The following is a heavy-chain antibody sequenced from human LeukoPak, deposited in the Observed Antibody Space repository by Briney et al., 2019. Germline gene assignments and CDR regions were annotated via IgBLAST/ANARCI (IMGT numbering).Heavy chain of an antibody. CDR3: ARLVEGWEEYYMDY. CDR1: GGSISSGGYY. V-gene: IGHV4-31*03. D-gene: IGHD1-26*01. Sequence: SQTLSLTCTVSGGSISSGGYYWSWIRQHPGKGLEWIGYIYYSGSTYYNPSLKSRVTISVDTSKNQFSLKLSSVTAADTAVYYCARLVEGWEEYYMDYWGQGTLVTVSS. CDR2: IYYSGST. J-gene: IGHJ4*02.